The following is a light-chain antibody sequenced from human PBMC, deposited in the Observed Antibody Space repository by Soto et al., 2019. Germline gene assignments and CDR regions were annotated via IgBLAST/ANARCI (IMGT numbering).Light chain of an antibody. CDR1: QSVSNNY. Sequence: EIVLTQSPGTLSLSPGERATLSWRASQSVSNNYLAWYQQKPGQAPRLLIYGESNRATGIQDRFSGSGSGTDFTLTISRLEPEDFAVYYCQQYGSSGTFG. CDR3: QQYGSSGT. CDR2: GES. J-gene: IGKJ4*02. V-gene: IGKV3-20*01.